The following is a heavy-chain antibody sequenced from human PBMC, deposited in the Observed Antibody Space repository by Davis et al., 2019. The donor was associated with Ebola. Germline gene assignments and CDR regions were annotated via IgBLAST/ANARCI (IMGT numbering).Heavy chain of an antibody. D-gene: IGHD5-18*01. CDR3: TSFIQDDDY. CDR2: IRSKANSYAT. CDR1: GFTFSGSA. Sequence: GESLKISCAASGFTFSGSAMHWVCQASGKGLEWVGRIRSKANSYATGYAASVKGRFTISRDDSKNTAYLQMNSLKTEDTAVYYCTSFIQDDDYWGQGTLVTVSS. J-gene: IGHJ4*02. V-gene: IGHV3-73*01.